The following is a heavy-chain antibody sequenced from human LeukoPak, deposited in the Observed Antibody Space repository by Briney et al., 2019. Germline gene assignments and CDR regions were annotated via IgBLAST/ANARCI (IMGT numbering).Heavy chain of an antibody. Sequence: GGSLRLSCAASGFTYSDYYMTWIRQAPGKGLEWVSYISSSGSLTFYADSVKGRFTISRDDANNSLYLQMNSLRAEDTAVYYCARGGAFMDVWGKGTTVTVSS. CDR2: ISSSGSLT. CDR1: GFTYSDYY. J-gene: IGHJ6*03. V-gene: IGHV3-11*01. CDR3: ARGGAFMDV.